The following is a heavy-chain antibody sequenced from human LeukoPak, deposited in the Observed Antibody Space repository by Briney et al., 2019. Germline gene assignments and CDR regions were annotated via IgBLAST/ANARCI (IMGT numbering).Heavy chain of an antibody. Sequence: ASVKVSCKASGYTFTGYYMHWVRQAPGQGLEWMGWINPNSGGANYAQKFQGRVTMTRDTSISTAYMELSRLRSDDTAVYYCARKRARSGNWFDPWGQGTLVTVSS. CDR1: GYTFTGYY. CDR3: ARKRARSGNWFDP. V-gene: IGHV1-2*02. J-gene: IGHJ5*02. CDR2: INPNSGGA.